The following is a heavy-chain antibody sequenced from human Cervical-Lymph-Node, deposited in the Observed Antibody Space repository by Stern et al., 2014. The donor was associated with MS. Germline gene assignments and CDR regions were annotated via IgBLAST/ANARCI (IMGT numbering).Heavy chain of an antibody. Sequence: VQLVESGGGVVQPGRSLRLSCAASGFRFSDYGMHWVRQAPGKGLEWLADVSHDGRSKYYADSVKGRFSISRENSKSTLYLEMNSLRADDTAMYYCGKDSSYGVVVFNLGGIDSWGQGILVTVSS. D-gene: IGHD3-22*01. CDR1: GFRFSDYG. CDR2: VSHDGRSK. J-gene: IGHJ4*02. V-gene: IGHV3-30*18. CDR3: GKDSSYGVVVFNLGGIDS.